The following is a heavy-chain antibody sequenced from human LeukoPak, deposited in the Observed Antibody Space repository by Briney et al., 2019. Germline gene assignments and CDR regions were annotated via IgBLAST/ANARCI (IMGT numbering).Heavy chain of an antibody. J-gene: IGHJ3*02. CDR2: ILYDGSNK. CDR1: GFTFSSYG. D-gene: IGHD3-9*01. V-gene: IGHV3-30*18. Sequence: GGSLRLSCAASGFTFSSYGMHWVRQAPGKGLEWVAVILYDGSNKYYADSVKGRFTISRDNSKNTLYLQMNSLRAGDTAVYYCAKASLRYFDWDAFDIWGQGTMVTDSS. CDR3: AKASLRYFDWDAFDI.